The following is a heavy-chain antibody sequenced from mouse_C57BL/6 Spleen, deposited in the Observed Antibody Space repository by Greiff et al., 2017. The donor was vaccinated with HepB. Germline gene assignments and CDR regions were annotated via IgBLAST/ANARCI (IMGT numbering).Heavy chain of an antibody. V-gene: IGHV5-17*01. J-gene: IGHJ1*03. D-gene: IGHD2-10*01. Sequence: DVHLVESGGGLVKPGGSLKLSCAASGFTFSDYGMHWVRQAPEKGLEWVAYISSGSSTIYYADTVKGRFTISRNNAKNTLFLQMTSLRSEDTAMYYCARDPYYGNYEGYCDVWGTGTTVTVSS. CDR3: ARDPYYGNYEGYCDV. CDR1: GFTFSDYG. CDR2: ISSGSSTI.